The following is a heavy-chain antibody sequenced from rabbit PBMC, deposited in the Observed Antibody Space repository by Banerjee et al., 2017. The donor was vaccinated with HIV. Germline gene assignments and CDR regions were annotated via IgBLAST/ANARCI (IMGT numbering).Heavy chain of an antibody. D-gene: IGHD6-1*01. V-gene: IGHV1S45*01. CDR2: IDNSGST. J-gene: IGHJ4*01. CDR3: GRDRDGDAGYGSLAL. Sequence: QEQLVESGGGLVQPGGSLTLTCTASGFSFSSGYDTCWVRQAPGKGLEWITYIDNSGSTYYASWAKGRFTISKTSSTTVTLQMTSLTAADTATYFCGRDRDGDAGYGSLALWGPGTLVTVS. CDR1: GFSFSSGYD.